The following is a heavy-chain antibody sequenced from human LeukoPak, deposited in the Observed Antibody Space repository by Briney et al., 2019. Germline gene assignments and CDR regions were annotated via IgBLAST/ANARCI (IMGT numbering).Heavy chain of an antibody. V-gene: IGHV1-2*02. CDR3: ARDSYGPDY. D-gene: IGHD1-26*01. CDR2: ISPNSGGT. J-gene: IGHJ4*02. CDR1: GYTFTGYF. Sequence: ASVKVSCKASGYTFTGYFIHWVRQAPGQGLQWMGWISPNSGGTNYAQKFQGRVTMTRDTSISTAYMELSRLRSDDTAVYYCARDSYGPDYWGQGTLVTVSS.